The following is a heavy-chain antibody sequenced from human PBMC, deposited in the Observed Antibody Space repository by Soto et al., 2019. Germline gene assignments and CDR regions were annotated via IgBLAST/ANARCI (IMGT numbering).Heavy chain of an antibody. D-gene: IGHD6-19*01. J-gene: IGHJ4*02. Sequence: ASVKVSCKASGYTFTDYAMHWVRQAPGQRLEWMGWISVHNGNRNYGQNFQGRVTMTTDTSTRTSYMELRSLRSDDTAVYYCARDQTYSSGWYLDYWGQGTLVTVSS. CDR2: ISVHNGNR. V-gene: IGHV1-3*01. CDR1: GYTFTDYA. CDR3: ARDQTYSSGWYLDY.